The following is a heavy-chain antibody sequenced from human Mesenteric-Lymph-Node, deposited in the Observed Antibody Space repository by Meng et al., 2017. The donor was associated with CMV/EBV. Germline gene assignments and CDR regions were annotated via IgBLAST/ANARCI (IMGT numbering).Heavy chain of an antibody. V-gene: IGHV1-18*01. CDR1: GYTFTDYG. D-gene: IGHD4-11*01. CDR3: ARDPLLNSNFHPLEY. J-gene: IGHJ4*02. CDR2: ISAYNANT. Sequence: ASVKVSCKASGYTFTDYGISWVRQAPGQGLEWMGWISAYNANTNYAQKFQGRVTLTTDTSTNTAYMDLTNLRSDDTAVYFCARDPLLNSNFHPLEYWGQGTLVTVSS.